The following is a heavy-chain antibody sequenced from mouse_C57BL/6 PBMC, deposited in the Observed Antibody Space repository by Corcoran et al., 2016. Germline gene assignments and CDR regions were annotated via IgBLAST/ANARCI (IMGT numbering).Heavy chain of an antibody. CDR3: ARSVGYFFWFAY. Sequence: EVQLQQSGPELVKPGASVKISCKASGYTFTDYYMNWVKKSHGKSLEWIGDINPNNGGTSYNQKLKGKATLTVDKSSRTAYMELRSLTSEDSAVYYCARSVGYFFWFAYWGQGTLVTVSA. D-gene: IGHD2-3*01. V-gene: IGHV1-26*01. J-gene: IGHJ3*01. CDR1: GYTFTDYY. CDR2: INPNNGGT.